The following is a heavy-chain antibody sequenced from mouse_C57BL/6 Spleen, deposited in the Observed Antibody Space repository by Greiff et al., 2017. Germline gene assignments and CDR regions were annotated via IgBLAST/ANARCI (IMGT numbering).Heavy chain of an antibody. CDR2: ISYDGSN. J-gene: IGHJ3*01. Sequence: ESGPGLVKPSQSLSLTCSVTGYSITSGYYWNWIRQFPGNKLEWMGYISYDGSNNYNPSLKNRISITLDTSKNQFFLKLNSVTTEDTATYYCARETDYDGAWFAYWGQGTLVTVSA. CDR3: ARETDYDGAWFAY. D-gene: IGHD2-4*01. V-gene: IGHV3-6*01. CDR1: GYSITSGYY.